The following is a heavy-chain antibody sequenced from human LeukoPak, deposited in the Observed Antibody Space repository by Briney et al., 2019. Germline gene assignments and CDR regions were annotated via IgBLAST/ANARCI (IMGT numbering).Heavy chain of an antibody. V-gene: IGHV3-23*01. D-gene: IGHD4-23*01. CDR3: AKDDSSHYGGKLNFDY. CDR2: ISGSGGST. CDR1: GFTFSSYA. Sequence: GGALRLSCAASGFTFSSYAMSWVGQAPGKGVEGVSAISGSGGSTYYADSVKGRFTISRDNSKNTLYLQMNSLRAEDTAVYYCAKDDSSHYGGKLNFDYWGQGTLVTVSS. J-gene: IGHJ4*02.